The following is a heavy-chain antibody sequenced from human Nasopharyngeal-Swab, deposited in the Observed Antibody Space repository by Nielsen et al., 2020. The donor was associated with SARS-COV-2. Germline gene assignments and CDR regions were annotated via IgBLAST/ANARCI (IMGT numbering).Heavy chain of an antibody. CDR3: ARDKRGKAAAGPSSFDY. D-gene: IGHD6-13*01. CDR2: IWYDGSNK. Sequence: WIRQPPGKGLEWVAVIWYDGSNKYYADSVKGRFTISRDNSKNTLYLQMSSLRAEDTAVYYCARDKRGKAAAGPSSFDYWGQGTLVTVSS. J-gene: IGHJ4*02. V-gene: IGHV3-33*01.